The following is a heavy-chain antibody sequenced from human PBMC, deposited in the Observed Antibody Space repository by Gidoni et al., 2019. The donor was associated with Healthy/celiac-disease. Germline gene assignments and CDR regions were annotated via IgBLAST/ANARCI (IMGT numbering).Heavy chain of an antibody. V-gene: IGHV3-11*06. D-gene: IGHD6-13*01. Sequence: QVQLVESGGGLVKPGGALRLSGAASGFTCSDDDMSWIRQAPGKGLEWVSSISSSSSYTNYADSVKGRFTISRDNAKNSLYLQMNSLRAEDTAVYYCARAPPPYSSSRGGAFDIWGQGTMVTVSS. CDR2: ISSSSSYT. CDR3: ARAPPPYSSSRGGAFDI. CDR1: GFTCSDDD. J-gene: IGHJ3*02.